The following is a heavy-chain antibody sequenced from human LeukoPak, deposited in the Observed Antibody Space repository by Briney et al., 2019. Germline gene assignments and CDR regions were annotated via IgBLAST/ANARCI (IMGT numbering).Heavy chain of an antibody. J-gene: IGHJ4*02. CDR3: ARGPPNWGFDY. Sequence: ASVKVSCKASRYTFISYDINGVRQATGQGLEWMGWMSPNSGNTGYAQKFQGRVTMTRNTSISTAYMELSSLRSEDTAVYYCARGPPNWGFDYWGQGTLVTVSS. CDR1: RYTFISYD. V-gene: IGHV1-8*01. CDR2: MSPNSGNT. D-gene: IGHD7-27*01.